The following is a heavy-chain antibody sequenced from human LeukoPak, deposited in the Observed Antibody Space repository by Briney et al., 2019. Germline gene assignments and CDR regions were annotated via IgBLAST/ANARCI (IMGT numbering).Heavy chain of an antibody. CDR2: IIPIFVTA. J-gene: IGHJ6*03. D-gene: IGHD6-6*01. CDR3: ARAEYSCSWGYYYYYYMDV. Sequence: GASVKVSCKASGGTFSSYAISWVRQAPGQGLEWMGGIIPIFVTANYEKKFQGRVTITKDQSTSTAYMELDSLRSEDTAVYYCARAEYSCSWGYYYYYYMDVWGKGTTVTVSS. V-gene: IGHV1-69*05. CDR1: GGTFSSYA.